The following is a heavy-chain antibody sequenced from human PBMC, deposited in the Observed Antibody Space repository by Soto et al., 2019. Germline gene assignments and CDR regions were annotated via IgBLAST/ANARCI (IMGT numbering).Heavy chain of an antibody. V-gene: IGHV3-48*03. Sequence: WGSLRVSCASSSFTFSTYEMNWVRQAPGKGLDWVSYISTSGSTVYYADSVKVRFTISRDNTRNSLYLQMNSLRDEDTALYYCVRYCSTTLCNGVATRTFDYWGQGTMVTGSS. CDR2: ISTSGSTV. J-gene: IGHJ4*02. CDR3: VRYCSTTLCNGVATRTFDY. CDR1: SFTFSTYE. D-gene: IGHD2-2*01.